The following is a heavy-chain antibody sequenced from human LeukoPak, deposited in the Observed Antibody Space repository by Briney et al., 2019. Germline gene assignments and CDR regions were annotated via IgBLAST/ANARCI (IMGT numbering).Heavy chain of an antibody. CDR1: GGSISSYY. CDR3: ARGAWLSDY. V-gene: IGHV4-59*01. J-gene: IGHJ4*02. CDR2: IYYSGST. Sequence: SETLSLTCTVSGGSISSYYWSWIRQPPGKGLEWIGYIYYSGSTNYNPSLKSRVTISVDTSKNQFSLKLSSVTAADTAVYYCARGAWLSDYWGQGTLVTVSS. D-gene: IGHD3-22*01.